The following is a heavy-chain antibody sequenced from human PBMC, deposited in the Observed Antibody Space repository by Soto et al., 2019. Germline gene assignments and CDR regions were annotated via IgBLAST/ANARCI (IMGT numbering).Heavy chain of an antibody. D-gene: IGHD6-19*01. J-gene: IGHJ6*02. Sequence: VSGGSISSSSYYWGWIRQPPGKGLEWIGSIYYSGSTYYNPSLKSRVTISVDTSKNQFSLKLSSVTAADTAVYYCARPRYSSGYGMDVWGQGTTVTVSS. CDR3: ARPRYSSGYGMDV. V-gene: IGHV4-39*01. CDR1: GGSISSSSYY. CDR2: IYYSGST.